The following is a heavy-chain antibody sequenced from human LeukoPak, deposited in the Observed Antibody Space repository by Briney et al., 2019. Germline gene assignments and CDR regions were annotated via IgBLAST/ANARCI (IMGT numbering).Heavy chain of an antibody. J-gene: IGHJ4*02. CDR3: AKQRYGSGNHYKDSFDY. CDR1: GFTFSGYA. CDR2: LSVSSGSA. V-gene: IGHV3-23*01. D-gene: IGHD3-10*01. Sequence: GGSLRLSCSASGFTFSGYAMTWLRLAPGKGLEGVSSLSVSSGSAYYADSVKGRFTISRDNSKNTLFLQMNSLRAEDTAIYYCAKQRYGSGNHYKDSFDYWGQGTLVTVSS.